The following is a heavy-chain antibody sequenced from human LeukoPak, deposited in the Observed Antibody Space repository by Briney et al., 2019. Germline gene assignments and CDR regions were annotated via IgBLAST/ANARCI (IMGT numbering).Heavy chain of an antibody. D-gene: IGHD3-3*01. V-gene: IGHV5-51*01. CDR1: GYRFTSYW. CDR2: IYPGDSDT. CDR3: AASREEKGGDHYDFWSGYPLTFDY. Sequence: GESLKISCKGSGYRFTSYWIGWVRQMPGKGLEWMGIIYPGDSDTRYSPSFQGQVTISADKSISTAYLQWSSLKASDTAMYYCAASREEKGGDHYDFWSGYPLTFDYWGQGTLVTVSS. J-gene: IGHJ4*02.